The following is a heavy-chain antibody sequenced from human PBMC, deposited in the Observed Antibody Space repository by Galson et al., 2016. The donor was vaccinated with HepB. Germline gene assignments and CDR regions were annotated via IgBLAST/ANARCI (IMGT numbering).Heavy chain of an antibody. Sequence: CAISGDSVSSNVATWHWIRQSPSRGLEWLGRTYYRSKWYNDYAVSVKSRITINPDTSKNQFSLHLNSVTPEDTAVYYCARGGGTLGTAMVVDHFDYWGQGTLVTVSS. D-gene: IGHD5-18*01. CDR1: GDSVSSNVAT. J-gene: IGHJ4*02. V-gene: IGHV6-1*01. CDR3: ARGGGTLGTAMVVDHFDY. CDR2: TYYRSKWYN.